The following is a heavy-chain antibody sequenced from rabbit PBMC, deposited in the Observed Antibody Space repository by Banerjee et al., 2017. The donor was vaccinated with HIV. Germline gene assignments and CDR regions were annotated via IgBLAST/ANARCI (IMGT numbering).Heavy chain of an antibody. CDR1: GFSFSSSYN. Sequence: QEQLEESGGDLVKPEGSLTITCTASGFSFSSSYNMCWVRQAPGKGLEWIACIYTGSSGSTYYASWAKGRLTISKTSSTVTLQMTSLTAADTATYFCARDLAGVIGWNFGLWGPGTFVTVS. J-gene: IGHJ4*01. D-gene: IGHD4-1*01. CDR3: ARDLAGVIGWNFGL. CDR2: IYTGSSGST. V-gene: IGHV1S45*01.